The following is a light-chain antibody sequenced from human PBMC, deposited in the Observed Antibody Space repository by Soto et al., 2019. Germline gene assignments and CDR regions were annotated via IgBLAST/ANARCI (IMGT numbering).Light chain of an antibody. CDR3: SSYTTRYTLV. Sequence: QSVLTQPASVSGSPGQSITISCTGTSSDVGGYNFVSWYQQRPGKAPKLLIYDVSDRPSGISNRFSGSKSGNTASLTISGLQAEDEADYYCSSYTTRYTLVFGGGTQLTVL. J-gene: IGLJ3*02. CDR1: SSDVGGYNF. CDR2: DVS. V-gene: IGLV2-14*01.